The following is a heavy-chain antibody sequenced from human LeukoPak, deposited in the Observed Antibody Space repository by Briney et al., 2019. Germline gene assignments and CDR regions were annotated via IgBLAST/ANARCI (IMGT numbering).Heavy chain of an antibody. J-gene: IGHJ5*02. CDR1: VGSISSSSSY. Sequence: SETLSLTCTVSVGSISSSSSYWGWIRQPPGKGLEWIGSIYYSGSTYYNPSLKSRVTISVDTSKNQFSLKLSSVTAADTAVYYCARQHGKYGSGAKYWFDPWGQGSPVTVSS. D-gene: IGHD3-10*01. CDR2: IYYSGST. CDR3: ARQHGKYGSGAKYWFDP. V-gene: IGHV4-39*01.